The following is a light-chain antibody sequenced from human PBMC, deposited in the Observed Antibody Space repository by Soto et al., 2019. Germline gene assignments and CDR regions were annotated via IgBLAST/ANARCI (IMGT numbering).Light chain of an antibody. CDR1: QSLQHSNEYNY. CDR3: MQALQTPA. Sequence: DIVMTQSPLSLPVTPGEPASISCRSSQSLQHSNEYNYLDWYVQKPGQSPQILIYLASNRASGVPERFSGSGSGTDFTLKISRVEAEDVGVYYCMQALQTPAFGQGTKVEIK. V-gene: IGKV2-28*01. J-gene: IGKJ1*01. CDR2: LAS.